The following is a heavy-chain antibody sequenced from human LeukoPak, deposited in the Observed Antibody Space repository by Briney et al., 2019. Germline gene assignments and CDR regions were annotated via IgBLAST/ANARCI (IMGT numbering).Heavy chain of an antibody. D-gene: IGHD6-6*01. V-gene: IGHV1-18*01. CDR3: ARGRIAARSASDY. Sequence: ASVKVSCKASGYTFTSHGISWVRQAPGQGLEWMGWISTYNGNTNYAQKLQGRVTMTRDTSISTAYMELSRLRSDDTAVYYCARGRIAARSASDYWGQGTLVTVSS. CDR1: GYTFTSHG. CDR2: ISTYNGNT. J-gene: IGHJ4*02.